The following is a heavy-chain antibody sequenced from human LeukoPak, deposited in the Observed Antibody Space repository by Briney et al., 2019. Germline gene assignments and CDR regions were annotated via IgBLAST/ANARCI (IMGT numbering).Heavy chain of an antibody. D-gene: IGHD1-14*01. CDR1: GFTFCHYA. CDR2: ISYDGSNK. CDR3: ATSSPRNYFDH. Sequence: GGSLRLSCAASGFTFCHYAMHWVRQAPGKGLEWVTIISYDGSNKYYADSVKGRFTISRDDSQNTIYLQMDSLRAEDTAVYYCATSSPRNYFDHWGQGTLVTVSS. J-gene: IGHJ4*02. V-gene: IGHV3-30-3*01.